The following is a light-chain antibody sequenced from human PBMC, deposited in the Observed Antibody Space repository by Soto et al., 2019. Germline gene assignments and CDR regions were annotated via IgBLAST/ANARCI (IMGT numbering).Light chain of an antibody. V-gene: IGKV3D-20*02. CDR3: ELRIYERPT. CDR1: KSFSRSY. J-gene: IGKJ5*01. CDR2: GAS. Sequence: SYYPEERDTLYCRAGKSFSRSYLAWYQQKPGQAPRLLIYGASSWATGIPDRFSGSGSGTDFTLTTCSLGPEDFPAYYCELRIYERPTFGEGTRLEIK.